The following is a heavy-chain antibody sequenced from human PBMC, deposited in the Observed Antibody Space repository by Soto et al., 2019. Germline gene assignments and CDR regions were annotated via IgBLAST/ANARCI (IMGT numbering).Heavy chain of an antibody. Sequence: QVQLQESGPGLVKTSDTLSLTCTVSGGSISSYYWSWIRQPPGKGLEWIGYIYYSGSTNYNPSLKSRVTISVDTSKNQFSLKLSSVTAADTAVYYCARRYGGNLDYWGQGTLVTVSS. CDR2: IYYSGST. CDR1: GGSISSYY. CDR3: ARRYGGNLDY. V-gene: IGHV4-59*08. D-gene: IGHD1-26*01. J-gene: IGHJ4*02.